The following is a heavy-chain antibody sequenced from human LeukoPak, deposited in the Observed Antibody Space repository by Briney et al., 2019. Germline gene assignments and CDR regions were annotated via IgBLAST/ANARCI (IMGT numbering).Heavy chain of an antibody. Sequence: GGSLRLSCAASGFTFSSYSMNWVRQAPGKGLEWVSYISSSGSTIYYADSVKGRFTISRDNARNSLYLQVNSLRAEDTAVYYCARTMAVAGTIWGQGTLVTVSS. CDR3: ARTMAVAGTI. CDR1: GFTFSSYS. V-gene: IGHV3-48*01. D-gene: IGHD6-19*01. CDR2: ISSSGSTI. J-gene: IGHJ4*02.